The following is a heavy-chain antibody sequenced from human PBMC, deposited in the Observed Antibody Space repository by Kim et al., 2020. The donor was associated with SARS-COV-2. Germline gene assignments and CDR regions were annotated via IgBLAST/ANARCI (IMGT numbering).Heavy chain of an antibody. J-gene: IGHJ6*02. CDR2: VSGSGGNT. CDR3: AKDGPGRKTVNRYYYYAMDA. D-gene: IGHD3-10*01. V-gene: IGHV3-23*01. CDR1: GFTFSDYA. Sequence: GGSLRLSCTASGFTFSDYAMSWVRQVPGKGLEWVSVVSGSGGNTYYADSVKGRFTVSRDNSKNTLFLQMSSLRPEDTAVYYCAKDGPGRKTVNRYYYYAMDAWGQGTTVSVS.